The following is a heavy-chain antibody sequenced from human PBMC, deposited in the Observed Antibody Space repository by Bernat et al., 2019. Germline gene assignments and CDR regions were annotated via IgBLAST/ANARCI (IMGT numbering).Heavy chain of an antibody. CDR2: IYSGGRT. CDR1: GFTVSDNY. D-gene: IGHD6-6*01. CDR3: ARDSGSIAGSGYYYYYMDV. J-gene: IGHJ6*03. Sequence: EVQLVESGGGLVQPGGSLRLSCAASGFTVSDNYMSWVRQAPGKGLECVSVIYSGGRTDYADSVKGRFTISRDNSTNTLYLQMNSLRAEDTAVYYCARDSGSIAGSGYYYYYMDVWGKGTTVTVSS. V-gene: IGHV3-66*01.